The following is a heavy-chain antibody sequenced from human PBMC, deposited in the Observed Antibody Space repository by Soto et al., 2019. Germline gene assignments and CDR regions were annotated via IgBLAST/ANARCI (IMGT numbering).Heavy chain of an antibody. D-gene: IGHD1-26*01. J-gene: IGHJ4*02. CDR1: GFTFSNYA. CDR2: ISGSGGST. Sequence: LRLSCAASGFTFSNYAMSWVRQAPGKGLEWVSGISGSGGSTYYADSVKGRFTTSRDDSKNTLYLQMNSLRAEDTAIFYCARDPFGYYVNYFDNWGQGTLVTVSS. CDR3: ARDPFGYYVNYFDN. V-gene: IGHV3-23*01.